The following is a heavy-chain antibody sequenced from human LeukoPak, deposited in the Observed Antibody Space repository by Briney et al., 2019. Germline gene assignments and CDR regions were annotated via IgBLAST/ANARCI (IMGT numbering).Heavy chain of an antibody. D-gene: IGHD2/OR15-2a*01. CDR3: ARDVNRDYYYYGMDV. CDR2: INWNGGST. Sequence: GGSLRLSCAASGFTFDDYGMSWVRQAPGKGLEWVPGINWNGGSTGYADSVKGRFTISRDNAKNSLYLQMNSLRAEDTALYHCARDVNRDYYYYGMDVWGQGTTVTVSS. CDR1: GFTFDDYG. V-gene: IGHV3-20*01. J-gene: IGHJ6*02.